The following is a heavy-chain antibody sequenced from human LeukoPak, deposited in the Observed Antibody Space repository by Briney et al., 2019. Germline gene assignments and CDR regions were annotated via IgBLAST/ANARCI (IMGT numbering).Heavy chain of an antibody. CDR3: ARDRSGTLGP. Sequence: PGGSLRLSCAASGFDFNNYNMNWVRQAPGKGLEWVSSISSSSTYIHYADSVKGRFTISRDNAKNSLYLQSNSLRAEDTAVYYCARDRSGTLGPWGQGTLVTVSS. CDR1: GFDFNNYN. J-gene: IGHJ5*02. D-gene: IGHD1-26*01. V-gene: IGHV3-21*01. CDR2: ISSSSTYI.